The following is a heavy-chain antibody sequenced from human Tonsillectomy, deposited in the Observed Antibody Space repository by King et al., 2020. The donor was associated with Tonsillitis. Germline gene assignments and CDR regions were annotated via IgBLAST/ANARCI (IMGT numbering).Heavy chain of an antibody. CDR3: ARGYCSGGSCYGSAFDI. J-gene: IGHJ3*02. Sequence: QLQLQESGPGLVKPSETLSLTCTVSGGSISSYYWSWIRQPPGKGLEWIGYIYYSGSTNYNPSLKSRVTISVDTSKNQFSLKLSSVTAADTAVYYCARGYCSGGSCYGSAFDIWGQGTMVTVSS. V-gene: IGHV4-59*08. D-gene: IGHD2-15*01. CDR1: GGSISSYY. CDR2: IYYSGST.